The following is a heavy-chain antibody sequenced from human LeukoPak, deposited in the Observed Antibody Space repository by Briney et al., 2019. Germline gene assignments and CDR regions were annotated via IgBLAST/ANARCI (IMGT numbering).Heavy chain of an antibody. J-gene: IGHJ4*02. CDR2: ISSSGSTI. D-gene: IGHD5-24*01. Sequence: GGSLRLSCTASGFTFRSYEMNWVRQAPGKGLEWVSYISSSGSTIYYADSVKGRFTISRDTAKNSLYLQMNSLRAEDTAVYYCSRRDEKRGVFDFWGQGTLVTVSS. CDR3: SRRDEKRGVFDF. V-gene: IGHV3-48*03. CDR1: GFTFRSYE.